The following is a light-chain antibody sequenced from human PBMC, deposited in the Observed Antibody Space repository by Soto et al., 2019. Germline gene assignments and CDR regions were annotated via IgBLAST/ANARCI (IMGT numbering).Light chain of an antibody. CDR1: QSISRY. Sequence: DIQMTQSPSSLSASVGDRVTITCRASQSISRYLNWYQQKPGQAPKILIYAASSLQSGVPSRFSGGGSGSAFSLTISSLQPEDFATYYGQQSYSTPRTFGGGTKVEIK. J-gene: IGKJ4*01. CDR2: AAS. CDR3: QQSYSTPRT. V-gene: IGKV1-39*01.